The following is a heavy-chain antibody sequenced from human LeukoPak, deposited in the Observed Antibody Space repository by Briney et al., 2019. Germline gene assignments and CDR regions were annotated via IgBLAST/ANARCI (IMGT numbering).Heavy chain of an antibody. D-gene: IGHD3-3*01. CDR3: ARESGDDFWSGYRDY. J-gene: IGHJ4*02. CDR2: ISSSSSYI. CDR1: GFTFSSYS. Sequence: GGSLRLSCAASGFTFSSYSMNWVRQAPGKGLEWVSSISSSSSYIYYADSVKGRFTISRDNAKNSLYLQMNSLRAEDTAVYYCARESGDDFWSGYRDYWGQGTLVTVSS. V-gene: IGHV3-21*01.